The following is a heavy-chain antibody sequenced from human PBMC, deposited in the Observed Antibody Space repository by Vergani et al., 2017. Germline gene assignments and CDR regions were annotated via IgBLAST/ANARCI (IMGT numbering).Heavy chain of an antibody. D-gene: IGHD3-3*01. V-gene: IGHV4-38-2*01. CDR1: GYSISSGYY. CDR3: ARGQDFWSGKGYYYMDV. CDR2: IHYTGNT. J-gene: IGHJ6*03. Sequence: QVQLQESGPGLVKPSETLSLTCAVSGYSISSGYYWGWIRQPPGKGLEWIGGIHYTGNTNYDPSLKSRITISVDTSKNQFSLKLSSVTAADTAVYYCARGQDFWSGKGYYYMDVWGKGTTVTVSS.